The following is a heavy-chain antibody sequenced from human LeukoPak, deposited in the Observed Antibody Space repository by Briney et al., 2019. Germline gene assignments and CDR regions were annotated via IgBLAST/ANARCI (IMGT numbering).Heavy chain of an antibody. V-gene: IGHV4-61*02. CDR3: ARSPGDYYDSSGYPDY. CDR2: IYTSGST. Sequence: KPSETLSLTCTVSGGSISSGSYYWSWIRQPAGKGLERIGRIYTSGSTNYNPSLKSRVTISVDTSKNQFSLKLSSVTAADTAVYYCARSPGDYYDSSGYPDYWGQGTLVTVSS. J-gene: IGHJ4*02. D-gene: IGHD3-22*01. CDR1: GGSISSGSYY.